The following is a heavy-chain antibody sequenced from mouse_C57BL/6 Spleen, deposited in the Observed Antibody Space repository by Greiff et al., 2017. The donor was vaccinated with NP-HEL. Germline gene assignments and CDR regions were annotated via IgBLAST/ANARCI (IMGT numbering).Heavy chain of an antibody. CDR3: ARWDLLLRSGGY. V-gene: IGHV1-82*01. J-gene: IGHJ2*01. CDR2: IYPGDGDT. CDR1: GYAFSSSW. Sequence: QVQLQQSGPELVKPGASVKISCKASGYAFSSSWMNWVKQRPGKGLEWIGRIYPGDGDTNYNGKFKGKATLTADKSSSTAYMQLSSLTSEDSAVYFCARWDLLLRSGGYWGQGTTLTVSS. D-gene: IGHD1-1*01.